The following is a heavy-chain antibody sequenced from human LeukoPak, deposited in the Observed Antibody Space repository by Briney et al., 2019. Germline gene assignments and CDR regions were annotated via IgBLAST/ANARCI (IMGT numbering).Heavy chain of an antibody. V-gene: IGHV3-23*01. CDR2: ISGSGGYT. CDR1: GFTFSSYA. D-gene: IGHD5-24*01. J-gene: IGHJ4*02. CDR3: ASKRWSYFDY. Sequence: GGSLRLSCAASGFTFSSYAMSWVRQAPGKGLEWVSGISGSGGYTYYADSVKGRVTISRDNSKNTLYLQMNSLRAEDTAVYYCASKRWSYFDYWGQGTLVTVSS.